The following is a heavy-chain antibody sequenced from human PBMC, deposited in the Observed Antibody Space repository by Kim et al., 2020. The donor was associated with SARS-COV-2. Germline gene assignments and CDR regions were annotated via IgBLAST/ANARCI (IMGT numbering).Heavy chain of an antibody. D-gene: IGHD3-22*01. CDR2: INHSGST. CDR1: GGSFSGYY. Sequence: SETLSLTCAVYGGSFSGYYWSWIRQPPGKGLEWIGEINHSGSTNYNPSLKSRVTISVDTSKNQFSLKLSSVTAADTAVYYCAGGYYYDSSGYYYWGQGTMVTVSS. J-gene: IGHJ4*02. CDR3: AGGYYYDSSGYYY. V-gene: IGHV4-34*01.